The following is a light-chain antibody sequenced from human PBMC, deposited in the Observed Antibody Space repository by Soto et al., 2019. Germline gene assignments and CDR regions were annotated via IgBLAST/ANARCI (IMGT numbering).Light chain of an antibody. Sequence: EIVLTQSPATLSLSPGERATLSCRASQSVNRYLAWYQHKPGQAPRLLIYDASNRATGIPARFSGSGSGTDFTLTISSLEPEDFAAYYCHQRSNWWTFGQGTKVEIK. CDR3: HQRSNWWT. V-gene: IGKV3-11*01. J-gene: IGKJ1*01. CDR2: DAS. CDR1: QSVNRY.